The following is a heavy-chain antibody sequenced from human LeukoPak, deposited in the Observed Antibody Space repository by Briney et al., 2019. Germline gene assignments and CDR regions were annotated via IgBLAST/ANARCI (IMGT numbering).Heavy chain of an antibody. Sequence: GGSLRLSCAASGFTFSSYGMHWVRQAPGKGLEWVAFIRYDGSNKYYADSVKGRFTISRDNAKNSLFLQMNSLKTEDTAFYYCAKGARSSSGYTTDWGQGILVTVSS. CDR3: AKGARSSSGYTTD. V-gene: IGHV3-30*02. J-gene: IGHJ4*02. CDR2: IRYDGSNK. D-gene: IGHD3-22*01. CDR1: GFTFSSYG.